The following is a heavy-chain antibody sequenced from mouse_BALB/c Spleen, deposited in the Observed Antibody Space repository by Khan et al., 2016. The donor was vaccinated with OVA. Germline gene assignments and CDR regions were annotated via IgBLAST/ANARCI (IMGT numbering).Heavy chain of an antibody. D-gene: IGHD2-1*01. Sequence: EVELVESGGGLVKPGGSLKLSCAVSGFTFSTYAMSWVRQTPEKRLEWVATISSDGDYTYYPDNVTGRFTISRDNAKNTLYLQMSSLRSEDTAMYYCARSPYANFAYWGQGTLVTVSA. CDR3: ARSPYANFAY. CDR1: GFTFSTYA. V-gene: IGHV5-9-3*01. J-gene: IGHJ3*01. CDR2: ISSDGDYT.